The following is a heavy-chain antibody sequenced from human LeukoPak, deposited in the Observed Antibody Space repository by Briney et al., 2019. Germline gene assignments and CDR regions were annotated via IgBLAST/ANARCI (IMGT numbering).Heavy chain of an antibody. D-gene: IGHD3-10*01. CDR1: GFTFSSYW. V-gene: IGHV3-7*04. Sequence: PGGSLRLSCAASGFTFSSYWMSWVRQPPGKGLEWVANIKQDGSEIYYVDSVKGRFTISRDNAKNSLYLQMNSLRAEDTAVYYCARGSSSRNVGNFDYWGQGTLVTVSS. J-gene: IGHJ4*02. CDR3: ARGSSSRNVGNFDY. CDR2: IKQDGSEI.